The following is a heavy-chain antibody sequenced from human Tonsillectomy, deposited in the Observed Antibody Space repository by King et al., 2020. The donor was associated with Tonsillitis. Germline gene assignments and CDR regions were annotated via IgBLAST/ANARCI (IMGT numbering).Heavy chain of an antibody. CDR2: IISIDEK. J-gene: IGHJ4*02. V-gene: IGHV2-26*01. D-gene: IGHD3-22*01. CDR3: ARTRYDYDNNDRHPPDY. CDR1: GFSLRNTRMG. Sequence: VTLKESGPVLVKPTETLTLTCTVSGFSLRNTRMGVSWIRQPPGKALEWLADIISIDEKSFSTSLKTRLSISMDTSKSQVVLTMTNMDPLDTATYYCARTRYDYDNNDRHPPDYWGQGTLVTVSS.